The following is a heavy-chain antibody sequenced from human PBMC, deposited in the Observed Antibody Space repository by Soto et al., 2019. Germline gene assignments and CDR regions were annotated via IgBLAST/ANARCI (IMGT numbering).Heavy chain of an antibody. CDR2: INTEGGST. CDR1: GFKFGNYA. D-gene: IGHD3-3*01. Sequence: EEQLVESGGGVVQPGGSLRLSCSASGFKFGNYAMRWVRQAPGKGLEYVSGINTEGGSTYYADSVKERFTISTDNYKKALNLQLSSLRSDDTAAYHCGKASWTSPTEDGFAIWGQGTMVTVYS. J-gene: IGHJ3*02. V-gene: IGHV3-64D*08. CDR3: GKASWTSPTEDGFAI.